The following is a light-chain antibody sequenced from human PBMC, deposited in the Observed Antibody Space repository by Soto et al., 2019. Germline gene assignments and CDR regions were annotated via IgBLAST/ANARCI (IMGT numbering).Light chain of an antibody. Sequence: DIQMTQSPSSLSASVGDRVTITCRASQSVSNYLLAYQQKPGKVPKILLYAASTLRSGVPSQCSGSGAGTDYTLTISSRQPEDVSTDYCQNYNGAPPTFGQGTKVEIK. J-gene: IGKJ1*01. CDR2: AAS. CDR1: QSVSNY. V-gene: IGKV1-27*01. CDR3: QNYNGAPPT.